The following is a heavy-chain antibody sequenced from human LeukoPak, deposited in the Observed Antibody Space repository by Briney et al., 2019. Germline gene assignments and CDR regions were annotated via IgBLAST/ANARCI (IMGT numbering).Heavy chain of an antibody. D-gene: IGHD3-9*01. V-gene: IGHV4-31*03. CDR2: IYYSGST. CDR1: GGSISSGGYY. Sequence: SETLSLTCTVSGGSISSGGYYWSWIRQHPGKGLEWIGYIYYSGSTHYNPSLKSRVTISVDTSKNQFSLKLSSVTAADTAVYYCARDMTDWWFDPWRQGTLVTVSS. J-gene: IGHJ5*02. CDR3: ARDMTDWWFDP.